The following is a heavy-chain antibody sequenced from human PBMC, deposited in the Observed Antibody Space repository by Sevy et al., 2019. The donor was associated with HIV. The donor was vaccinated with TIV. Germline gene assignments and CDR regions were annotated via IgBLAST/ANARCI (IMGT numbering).Heavy chain of an antibody. D-gene: IGHD6-19*01. CDR2: IYYSGST. Sequence: SETLSLTCTVSGGSISSYYWSWIRQPPGKGLEWIGYIYYSGSTNYNPSLKSRVTISVDTSKNQFSLKLSSVTAADTAVYYCARARYSGGATLYYFDYWGQGTLVTVSS. J-gene: IGHJ4*02. CDR1: GGSISSYY. CDR3: ARARYSGGATLYYFDY. V-gene: IGHV4-59*13.